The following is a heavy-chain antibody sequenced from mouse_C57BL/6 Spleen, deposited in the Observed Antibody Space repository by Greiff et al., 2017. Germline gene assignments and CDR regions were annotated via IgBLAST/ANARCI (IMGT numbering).Heavy chain of an antibody. J-gene: IGHJ4*01. CDR3: ARGPYYYAMDY. Sequence: VQLVESGPELVKPGASVKLSCKASGYTFTSYDINWVKQRPGQGLEWIGWIYPRDGSTKYNEKFKGKATLTVDTSSSTAYMELHSLTSEDSAVYFCARGPYYYAMDYWGQGTSVTVSS. CDR2: IYPRDGST. CDR1: GYTFTSYD. V-gene: IGHV1-85*01.